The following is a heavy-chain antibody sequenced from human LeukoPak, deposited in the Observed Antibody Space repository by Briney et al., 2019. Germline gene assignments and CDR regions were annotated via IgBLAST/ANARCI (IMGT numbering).Heavy chain of an antibody. J-gene: IGHJ4*02. CDR3: AKDIGSNSRLFDY. D-gene: IGHD6-13*01. CDR2: ITWNSGSI. V-gene: IGHV3-9*01. CDR1: RFTFDDYA. Sequence: PGRSLRLPCAASRFTFDDYAMHWVRQAPGKGLEWVSGITWNSGSIGYADSVKGRFTISRDNAKNSLYLQMNSLRAEDTALYYCAKDIGSNSRLFDYWGQGTLVTVFS.